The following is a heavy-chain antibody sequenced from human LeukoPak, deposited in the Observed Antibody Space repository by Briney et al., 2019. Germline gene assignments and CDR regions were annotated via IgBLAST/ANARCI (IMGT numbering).Heavy chain of an antibody. V-gene: IGHV1-69*02. CDR2: IIPILGIA. J-gene: IGHJ4*02. CDR3: ARMLVVRGIGVGEGLDY. Sequence: SVKVSCKASGGTFSSYTISWVRQAPGQGLEWMGRIIPILGIANYAQKFQGRVTITADKSTSTAYMELSSLRSEDTAVYYSARMLVVRGIGVGEGLDYWGQGTLVTVYS. D-gene: IGHD3-10*01. CDR1: GGTFSSYT.